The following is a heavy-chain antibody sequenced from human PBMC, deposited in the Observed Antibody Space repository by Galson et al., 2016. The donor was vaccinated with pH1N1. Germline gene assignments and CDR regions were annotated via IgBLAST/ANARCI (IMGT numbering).Heavy chain of an antibody. CDR3: ARETPSPSPTVLRYFDWSRGLSAFDM. D-gene: IGHD3-9*01. J-gene: IGHJ3*02. CDR2: INTKTGNP. V-gene: IGHV7-4-1*02. Sequence: SVKVPCKASGFTFSNHGINWVRQAPGQGLEWMGRINTKTGNPTYAQGFTGRFVFSLDTSVNTAYLQINSLKADDTVVYYCARETPSPSPTVLRYFDWSRGLSAFDMWGRGTLVTVSS. CDR1: GFTFSNHG.